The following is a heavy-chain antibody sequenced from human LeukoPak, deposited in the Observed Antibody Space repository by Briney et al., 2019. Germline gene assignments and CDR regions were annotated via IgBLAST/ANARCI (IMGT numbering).Heavy chain of an antibody. Sequence: ASVKVSCKASGYTFTSYYMHWVRQAPGQGLEWMGIINPSGGSTSYAQKFQGRVTMTRDTSTSTVYMELSSLRSEDTAVYYCARGYCSGGSCYTPGGWYFDLWGRGTLVTVSS. V-gene: IGHV1-46*01. D-gene: IGHD2-15*01. CDR1: GYTFTSYY. CDR2: INPSGGST. J-gene: IGHJ2*01. CDR3: ARGYCSGGSCYTPGGWYFDL.